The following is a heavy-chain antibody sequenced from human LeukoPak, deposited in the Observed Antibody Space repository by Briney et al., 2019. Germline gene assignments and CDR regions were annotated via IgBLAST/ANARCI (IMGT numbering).Heavy chain of an antibody. J-gene: IGHJ5*02. D-gene: IGHD3-10*01. CDR3: ARDTILWFGEFIASWFDP. Sequence: PSQTLSLTCTVSGGSISSGGYYWSWIRQPPGKGLEWIGYIYHSGSTYYNPSLKSRVTISVDTSKNQFSLKLSSVTAADTAVYYCARDTILWFGEFIASWFDPWGQGTLVTVSS. CDR2: IYHSGST. V-gene: IGHV4-30-2*01. CDR1: GGSISSGGYY.